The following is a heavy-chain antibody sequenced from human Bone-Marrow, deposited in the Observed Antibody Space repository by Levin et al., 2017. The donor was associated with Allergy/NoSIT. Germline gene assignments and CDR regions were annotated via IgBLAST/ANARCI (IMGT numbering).Heavy chain of an antibody. CDR1: GFTFSTYW. D-gene: IGHD2-21*02. Sequence: AASVKVSCAVSGFTFSTYWMNWVRQAPGKGLEWVANIKQDGSEKYYVDSVKGRFTISRDNVKNSLYLQLDSLRAEDTAVYYCAGQNCGGDCSLDYWGQGTLVTVSA. V-gene: IGHV3-7*01. CDR2: IKQDGSEK. CDR3: AGQNCGGDCSLDY. J-gene: IGHJ4*02.